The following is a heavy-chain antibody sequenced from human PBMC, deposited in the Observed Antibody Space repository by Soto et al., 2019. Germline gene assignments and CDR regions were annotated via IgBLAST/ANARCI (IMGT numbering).Heavy chain of an antibody. CDR2: ISAYNGNT. Sequence: ASVKVSCKASGYTFTSYGISWVRQAPGQGLEWMGWISAYNGNTNYAQKLQGRVTMTTDTSTSTAYMELRSLRSDDTAVYYCARARYDILTGYYTHFDYWGQGTVVTVSS. J-gene: IGHJ4*02. CDR1: GYTFTSYG. CDR3: ARARYDILTGYYTHFDY. D-gene: IGHD3-9*01. V-gene: IGHV1-18*01.